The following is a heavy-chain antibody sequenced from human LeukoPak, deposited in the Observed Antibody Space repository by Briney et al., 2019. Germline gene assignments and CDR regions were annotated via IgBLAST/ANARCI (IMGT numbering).Heavy chain of an antibody. Sequence: GGSLRLSCAASGFTFSSYGMHWARQAPGKGLEWVASIWYDGSKRSYADSVKGRFTISRDNSKNTLYLHMNSLRAEDTAVYYCVKGEKQLIIVRGYAFDIWGQGTMVTVSS. V-gene: IGHV3-30*02. CDR1: GFTFSSYG. CDR3: VKGEKQLIIVRGYAFDI. D-gene: IGHD3-10*01. CDR2: IWYDGSKR. J-gene: IGHJ3*02.